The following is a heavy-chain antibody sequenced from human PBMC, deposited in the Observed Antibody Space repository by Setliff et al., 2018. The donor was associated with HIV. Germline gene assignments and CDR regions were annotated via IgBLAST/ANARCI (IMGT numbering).Heavy chain of an antibody. CDR1: GGSISSYY. V-gene: IGHV4-59*01. J-gene: IGHJ6*03. Sequence: PSETLSLTCTVSGGSISSYYWSWIRQPPGKGLEWIGYIYYSGSTNYNPSLKSRVTISVDTSKNQFSLKLSSVTAADTAVYYWARGPPGYSSGWYYGSLGYMDVWGKGTTVTVSS. D-gene: IGHD6-19*01. CDR3: ARGPPGYSSGWYYGSLGYMDV. CDR2: IYYSGST.